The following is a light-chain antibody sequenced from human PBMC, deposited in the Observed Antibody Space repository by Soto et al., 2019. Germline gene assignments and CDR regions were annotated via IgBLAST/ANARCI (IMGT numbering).Light chain of an antibody. Sequence: QSALTQPDSVSGSPGRSVTNSCTGTSSDVGGYDYVSWYQLHTGKAPKLIPFEVSNRPSGVSYRFSGSKSGNTASLSISVLQAEDEANYFFSFYSIATAYLFAISPNVTVL. CDR2: EVS. J-gene: IGLJ1*01. V-gene: IGLV2-14*01. CDR1: SSDVGGYDY. CDR3: SFYSIATAYL.